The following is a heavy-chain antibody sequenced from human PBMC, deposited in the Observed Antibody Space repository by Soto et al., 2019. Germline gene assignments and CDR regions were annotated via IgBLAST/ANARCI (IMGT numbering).Heavy chain of an antibody. D-gene: IGHD2-2*01. CDR1: GYTFTSYD. CDR3: ARGLRGRYCSSTSCPRGHYYYYMDV. CDR2: MNPNSGNT. V-gene: IGHV1-8*01. J-gene: IGHJ6*03. Sequence: GASVKVSCKASGYTFTSYDINWVRQATGQGLEWMGWMNPNSGNTGYAQKFQGRVTMTRNTSISTAYMELSSLRSEDTAVYYCARGLRGRYCSSTSCPRGHYYYYMDVWGKGPTVTVSS.